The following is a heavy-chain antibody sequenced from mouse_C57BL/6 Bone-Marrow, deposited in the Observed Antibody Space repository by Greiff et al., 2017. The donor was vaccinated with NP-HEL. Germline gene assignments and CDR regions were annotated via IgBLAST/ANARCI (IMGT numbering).Heavy chain of an antibody. CDR1: EYEFPSHD. Sequence: VQVVESLKLSCESNEYEFPSHDMSWVRKTPEKRLELVAAINSDGGSTYYPDTMERRFIISRDNTKKTLYLQMSSLRSEDTALYYCARHGLDYGSSYWYFDVWGTGTTVTVSS. J-gene: IGHJ1*03. D-gene: IGHD1-1*01. CDR3: ARHGLDYGSSYWYFDV. CDR2: INSDGGST. V-gene: IGHV5-2*01.